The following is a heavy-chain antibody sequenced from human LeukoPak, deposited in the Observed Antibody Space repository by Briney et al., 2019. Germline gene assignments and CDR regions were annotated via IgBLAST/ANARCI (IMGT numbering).Heavy chain of an antibody. Sequence: PSETLSLTCAVYGGSFSGYYWSWIRQPPGKGLEWIGEINHSGSTNYNPSLKSRVTISVDTSKNQFSLKLSSVTAADTAVYYCARGPDCGGDCYPGYMDVWGKGTTVTVSS. J-gene: IGHJ6*03. D-gene: IGHD2-21*02. CDR2: INHSGST. V-gene: IGHV4-34*01. CDR1: GGSFSGYY. CDR3: ARGPDCGGDCYPGYMDV.